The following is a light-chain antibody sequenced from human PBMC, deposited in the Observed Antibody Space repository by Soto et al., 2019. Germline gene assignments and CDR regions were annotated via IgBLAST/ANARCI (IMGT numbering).Light chain of an antibody. J-gene: IGKJ1*01. CDR2: DAS. CDR1: KNINTW. Sequence: DIQMTQSPSTLSASVGDIVTITFRASKNINTWVAWYQQKPGKAPKLLIYDASSLESGVPSRFSGSGSGTEFTLTISSLQPDDFATYYCQQYNSYSSTFGQGTKVDIK. V-gene: IGKV1-5*01. CDR3: QQYNSYSST.